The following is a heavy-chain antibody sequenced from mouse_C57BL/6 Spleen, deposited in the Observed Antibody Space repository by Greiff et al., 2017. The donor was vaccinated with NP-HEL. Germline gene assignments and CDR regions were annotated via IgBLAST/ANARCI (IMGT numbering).Heavy chain of an antibody. CDR1: GFTFSDAW. V-gene: IGHV6-6*01. J-gene: IGHJ4*01. CDR3: TRKEGWLLHMDY. D-gene: IGHD2-3*01. CDR2: IRNKANNHAT. Sequence: EVKLMESGGGLVQPGGSMKLSCAASGFTFSDAWMDWVRQSPEKGLEWVAEIRNKANNHATYYAESVKGRFTISRDDSKSSVYLQMNSLRAEDTGIYYCTRKEGWLLHMDYWGQGTSVTVSS.